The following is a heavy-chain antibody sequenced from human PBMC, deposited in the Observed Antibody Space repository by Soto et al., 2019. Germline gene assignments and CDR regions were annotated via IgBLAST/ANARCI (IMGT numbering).Heavy chain of an antibody. CDR1: GFTFSSYA. D-gene: IGHD3-10*01. Sequence: GGSLRLSCAASGFTFSSYAMGWVRQAPGKGLEWVSAISSNGGSTYYANSVKGRFTISRDNSKNTLYLQMGSLRAEDMAVYYCARSPFIYGSGSYYNVPIAFDIWGQGTMVTVSS. V-gene: IGHV3-64*01. CDR2: ISSNGGST. CDR3: ARSPFIYGSGSYYNVPIAFDI. J-gene: IGHJ3*02.